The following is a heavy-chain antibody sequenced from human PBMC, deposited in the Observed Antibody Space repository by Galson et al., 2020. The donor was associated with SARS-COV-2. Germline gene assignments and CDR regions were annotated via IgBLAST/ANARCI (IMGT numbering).Heavy chain of an antibody. CDR1: GGSFSGYY. CDR3: ARGRGRYFDWYPLGGGDY. Sequence: SETLSLTCAVYGGSFSGYYWSWIRQPPGKGLEWIGEINHSGSTNYNPSLKSRVTISVDTSKNQFSLKLSSVTAADTAVYYCARGRGRYFDWYPLGGGDYWGQGTLVTVSS. D-gene: IGHD3-9*01. J-gene: IGHJ4*02. V-gene: IGHV4-34*01. CDR2: INHSGST.